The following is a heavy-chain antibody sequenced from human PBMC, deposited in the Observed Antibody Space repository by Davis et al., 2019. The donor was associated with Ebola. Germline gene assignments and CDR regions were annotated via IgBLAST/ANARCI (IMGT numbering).Heavy chain of an antibody. D-gene: IGHD6-19*01. Sequence: SLKISCAASGFTFSSYAVHWVRQAPGKGLEWVAVISYDGSNKYYADSVKGRFTISRDNSKNTLYLQMNSLRAEDTAVYYCARDGRLSLYSRGWYPAYYFDYWGQGTLVTVSS. CDR1: GFTFSSYA. V-gene: IGHV3-30-3*01. CDR3: ARDGRLSLYSRGWYPAYYFDY. CDR2: ISYDGSNK. J-gene: IGHJ4*02.